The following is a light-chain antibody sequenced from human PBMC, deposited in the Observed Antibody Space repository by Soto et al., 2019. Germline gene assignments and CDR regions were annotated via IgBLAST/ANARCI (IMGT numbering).Light chain of an antibody. CDR1: QSVSSSY. J-gene: IGKJ2*01. CDR2: GAS. CDR3: XXXXXSPYX. Sequence: EIVLTQSPGTLSLSPGERATLSCRASQSVSSSYLAWYQQKPGQAPRPLIYGASSRATGIPDRFSGSGSGTDFTLTISRLEPXXXXXXXXXXXXXSPYXFGQGTKLEIK. V-gene: IGKV3-20*01.